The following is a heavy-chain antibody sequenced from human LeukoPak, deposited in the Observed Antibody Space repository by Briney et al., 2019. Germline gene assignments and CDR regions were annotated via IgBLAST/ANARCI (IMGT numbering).Heavy chain of an antibody. CDR2: IYYSGST. V-gene: IGHV4-59*01. CDR3: ARAGNYGCGGDCYYYGMDV. D-gene: IGHD2-21*01. Sequence: PSETQSLTCTVSGGSISSYYWSWIRQPPGKGLEWIGYIYYSGSTNYNPSLKSRVTISVDTSKNQFSLKLSSVTAADTAVYYCARAGNYGCGGDCYYYGMDVWGQGTTVTVSS. J-gene: IGHJ6*02. CDR1: GGSISSYY.